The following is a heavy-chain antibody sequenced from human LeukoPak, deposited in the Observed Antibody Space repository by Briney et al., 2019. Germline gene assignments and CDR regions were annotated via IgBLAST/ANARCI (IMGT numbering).Heavy chain of an antibody. V-gene: IGHV1-69*05. CDR1: GGTFSSYA. CDR2: IIPIFGTA. CDR3: ARDRGELAAAAANWFDP. Sequence: SVKVSCKASGGTFSSYAISWVRQAPGQGLEWMGGIIPIFGTANYAQKFQGRVTITTDESTSTAYMELSSLRSEDTAVYYCARDRGELAAAAANWFDPWGQGTLVTVSS. D-gene: IGHD6-13*01. J-gene: IGHJ5*02.